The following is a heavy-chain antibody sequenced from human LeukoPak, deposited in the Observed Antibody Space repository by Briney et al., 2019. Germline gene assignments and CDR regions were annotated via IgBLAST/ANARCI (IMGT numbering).Heavy chain of an antibody. Sequence: GSSVKVSCKASGGTFSSYAISWVRQAPGQGLEWMGGIIPIFGTANYAQKFQGRVTITTDESTSTAYMELSSLRSEDTAVYYCARGVSSSWYGGAFDIWGRGTMVTVSS. J-gene: IGHJ3*02. D-gene: IGHD6-13*01. CDR2: IIPIFGTA. CDR1: GGTFSSYA. CDR3: ARGVSSSWYGGAFDI. V-gene: IGHV1-69*05.